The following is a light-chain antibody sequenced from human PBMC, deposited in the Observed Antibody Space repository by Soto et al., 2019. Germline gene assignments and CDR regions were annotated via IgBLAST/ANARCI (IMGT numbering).Light chain of an antibody. Sequence: DFNSISWYRHHPGKAPRLIVYDVNKRPSGISPRFSGSKSGLTASLTISGLQGEDEADYFCTSYTAKNTLVFGTGTKVTV. J-gene: IGLJ1*01. V-gene: IGLV2-14*01. CDR1: DFNS. CDR2: DVN. CDR3: TSYTAKNTLV.